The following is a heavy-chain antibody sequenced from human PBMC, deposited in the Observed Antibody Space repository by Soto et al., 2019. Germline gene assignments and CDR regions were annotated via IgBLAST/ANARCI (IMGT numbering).Heavy chain of an antibody. D-gene: IGHD2-15*01. Sequence: PSVKVSCKASGYTFTSYVISGVRQAPGHGLEGMGWISASNVNTNYAKKLQGRVPITTATSTSTAYMELRSRRSDDPAVYYFGRRRWQADIWGQGTLVTGSS. CDR1: GYTFTSYV. CDR3: GRRRWQADI. J-gene: IGHJ4*02. V-gene: IGHV1-18*01. CDR2: ISASNVNT.